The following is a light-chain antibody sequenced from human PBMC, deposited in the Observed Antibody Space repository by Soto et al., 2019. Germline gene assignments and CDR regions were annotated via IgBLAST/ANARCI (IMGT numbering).Light chain of an antibody. CDR2: GAS. Sequence: ETVITQSPATLSLSPVEIATLSCSASQSVSSSYLAWYQQKPGQAPRLLIYGASSRATGIPARFSGSGSGTEFTLTISSLQSEDFAVYYCQQYNDWPLTFGGGTKVDIK. J-gene: IGKJ4*01. CDR3: QQYNDWPLT. CDR1: QSVSSSY. V-gene: IGKV3-15*01.